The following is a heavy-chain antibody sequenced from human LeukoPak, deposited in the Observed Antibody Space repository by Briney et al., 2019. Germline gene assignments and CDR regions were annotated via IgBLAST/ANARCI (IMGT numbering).Heavy chain of an antibody. CDR3: ARDGDYYDSSVDY. D-gene: IGHD3-22*01. CDR1: GFTVSSNY. J-gene: IGHJ4*02. CDR2: IYSGGST. V-gene: IGHV3-66*01. Sequence: GGSRRLSCAASGFTVSSNYMSWVRQAPGKGLEWVSVIYSGGSTYYADSVKGRFTISRDNSKNTLYLQMNSLRAEDTAVYYCARDGDYYDSSVDYWGQGTLVTVSS.